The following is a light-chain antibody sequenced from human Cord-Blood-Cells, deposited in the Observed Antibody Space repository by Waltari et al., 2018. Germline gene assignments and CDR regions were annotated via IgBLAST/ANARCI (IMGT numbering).Light chain of an antibody. Sequence: QSALTQPRSVSGSPGQSVTISCTGTSSDVGGYNYVSWYQQHPGKAPTLMIYGVSKRPSGVPDRFSGSKSGNTASLTISGLQAEDEADYYCCSYAGSYTYVFGTGTKVTVL. J-gene: IGLJ1*01. CDR3: CSYAGSYTYV. V-gene: IGLV2-11*01. CDR1: SSDVGGYNY. CDR2: GVS.